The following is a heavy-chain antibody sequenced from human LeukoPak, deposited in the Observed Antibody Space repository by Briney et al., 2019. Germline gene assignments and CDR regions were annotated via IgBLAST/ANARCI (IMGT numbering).Heavy chain of an antibody. CDR2: IYSGGST. J-gene: IGHJ6*02. V-gene: IGHV3-66*01. CDR3: ARDSPAEYCSGGSCHPYGMDV. D-gene: IGHD2-15*01. Sequence: GGSLRLSCAASGFTVSSNYMSWVRQAPKKALEWVSVIYSGGSTYYADSVKGRFTISRDNSKNTLYLQMNSLRAEDTAVYYCARDSPAEYCSGGSCHPYGMDVWGQGTTVTVSS. CDR1: GFTVSSNY.